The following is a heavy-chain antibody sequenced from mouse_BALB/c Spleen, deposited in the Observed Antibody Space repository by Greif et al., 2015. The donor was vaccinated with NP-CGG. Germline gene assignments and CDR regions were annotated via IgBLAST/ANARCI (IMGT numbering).Heavy chain of an antibody. CDR1: GFSLTSYG. CDR3: ARDITTSTAMDY. D-gene: IGHD1-2*01. Sequence: VKLMESGPGLVAPSQSLSITCTVSGFSLTSYGVHWVRQPPGKGLEWLGVIWAGGSTNYNSALMSRLSITKDNSKSXVFLKMNSLQTDDTAMYYCARDITTSTAMDYWGQGTSVTVSS. CDR2: IWAGGST. J-gene: IGHJ4*01. V-gene: IGHV2-9*02.